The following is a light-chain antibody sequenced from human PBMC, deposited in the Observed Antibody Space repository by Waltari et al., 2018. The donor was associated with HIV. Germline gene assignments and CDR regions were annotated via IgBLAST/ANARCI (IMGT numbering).Light chain of an antibody. CDR2: DAS. CDR3: QQAYRGRT. Sequence: DIKLTKPPSSLPESVRDRVTITGRESQSISTSLNWDQHKPGEAPKLLIFDASRFHTGVPSRFSGSGSGTQFTLTISSLQPEDFASYYCQQAYRGRTFGQGTKVDIK. V-gene: IGKV1-39*01. J-gene: IGKJ1*01. CDR1: QSISTS.